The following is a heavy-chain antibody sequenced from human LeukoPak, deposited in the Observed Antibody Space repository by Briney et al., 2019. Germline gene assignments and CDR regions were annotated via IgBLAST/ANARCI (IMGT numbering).Heavy chain of an antibody. CDR1: GFTFSSYA. Sequence: GGSLRLSCAASGFTFSSYAMSWVRQAPGKGLEWVSAISGSGGSTYYADSVKGRFTISRDNSKNTLYLQMNGLRAEDTAVYYCAKVSGPYYYYYGMDVWGQGTTVTVSS. D-gene: IGHD5-12*01. CDR3: AKVSGPYYYYYGMDV. J-gene: IGHJ6*02. V-gene: IGHV3-23*01. CDR2: ISGSGGST.